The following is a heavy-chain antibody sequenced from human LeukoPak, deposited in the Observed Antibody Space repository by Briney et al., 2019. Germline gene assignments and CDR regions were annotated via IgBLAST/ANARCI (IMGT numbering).Heavy chain of an antibody. J-gene: IGHJ3*01. CDR2: IYHSGTT. Sequence: TLSLTCVVSGGSISSYGYSWSWIRQPPGKGLEWIGYIYHSGTTYYNPSLESRVTISVDGSKNRFSLKLNSVTAADTALYYCARGTPGYDVLTGYYNGDAFDVWGQGTMVTVSS. D-gene: IGHD3-9*01. CDR1: GGSISSYGYS. V-gene: IGHV4-30-2*01. CDR3: ARGTPGYDVLTGYYNGDAFDV.